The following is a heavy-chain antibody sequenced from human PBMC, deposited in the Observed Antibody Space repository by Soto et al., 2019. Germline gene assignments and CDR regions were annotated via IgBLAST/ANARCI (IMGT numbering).Heavy chain of an antibody. V-gene: IGHV3-30-3*01. CDR3: ARSGYGDRGYYYGMDV. D-gene: IGHD4-17*01. J-gene: IGHJ6*02. CDR2: ISYDGSNK. Sequence: QVQLVESGGGVVQPGRSLRLSCAASGFTFSSYAMHWVRQAPGKGLEWVAVISYDGSNKYYADSVKGRFTISRDNSKNXLYLQMNSLRDEDTAVYYCARSGYGDRGYYYGMDVWGQGTTVTVSS. CDR1: GFTFSSYA.